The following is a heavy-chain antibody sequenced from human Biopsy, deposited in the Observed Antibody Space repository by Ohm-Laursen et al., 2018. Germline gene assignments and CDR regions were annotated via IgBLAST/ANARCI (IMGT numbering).Heavy chain of an antibody. CDR3: ARLEWRDTFFDF. CDR2: IYHSGST. D-gene: IGHD3-3*01. J-gene: IGHJ4*02. Sequence: GTLSLTCVVSGYSIKSGYYWGWIRQPPGKGLEWIGNIYHSGSTYYNPSLKSRVTISVEKSKNQFSLKLSSVTAADTAVYYCARLEWRDTFFDFWGQGRLVTVSS. CDR1: GYSIKSGYY. V-gene: IGHV4-38-2*01.